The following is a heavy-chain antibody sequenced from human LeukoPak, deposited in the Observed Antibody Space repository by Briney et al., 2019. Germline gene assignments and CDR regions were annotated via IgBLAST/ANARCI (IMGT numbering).Heavy chain of an antibody. CDR2: ISSSSSYI. J-gene: IGHJ4*02. D-gene: IGHD3-22*01. Sequence: GGSLRLSCAASGFTFSSYSMNWVRRAPGMGLEWVSSISSSSSYIYYADSVKGRFTISRDNAKNSLYLQMNSLRAEDTAVYYCARGPSYYDSSGYYYVDYWGQGTLVTVSS. V-gene: IGHV3-21*01. CDR1: GFTFSSYS. CDR3: ARGPSYYDSSGYYYVDY.